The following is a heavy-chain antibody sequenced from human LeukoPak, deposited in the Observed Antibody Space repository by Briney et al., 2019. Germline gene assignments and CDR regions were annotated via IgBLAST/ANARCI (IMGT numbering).Heavy chain of an antibody. Sequence: PSESLSVTSTVPGVSLSGNYWSWIRQRPGKGLEWIGYIFYTGRTNYNPSLQSRVTMLLATSKNQFSLKLNSVSAADTAVYYCARVSSSWYQHWYFDLWGRGTLVTVSS. J-gene: IGHJ2*01. D-gene: IGHD6-13*01. V-gene: IGHV4-59*01. CDR2: IFYTGRT. CDR1: GVSLSGNY. CDR3: ARVSSSWYQHWYFDL.